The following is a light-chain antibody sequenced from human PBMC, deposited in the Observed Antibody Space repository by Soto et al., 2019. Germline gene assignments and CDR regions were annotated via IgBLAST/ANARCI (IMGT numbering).Light chain of an antibody. CDR2: DAC. CDR3: QGDESYGYT. V-gene: IGKV1-5*01. J-gene: IGKJ2*01. Sequence: DMQMTKSPSTLSASVGDRVTITCRASQSISSWLAWYQQKPGKAPKLLFYDACSLESGGPSRFRGGGAGTEFTLTISSRQPDDFATYYYQGDESYGYTFGQGTKLEIK. CDR1: QSISSW.